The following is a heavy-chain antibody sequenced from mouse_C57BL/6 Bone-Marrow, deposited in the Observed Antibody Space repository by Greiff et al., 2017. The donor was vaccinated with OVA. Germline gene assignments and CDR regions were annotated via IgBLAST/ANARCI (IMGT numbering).Heavy chain of an antibody. J-gene: IGHJ2*01. V-gene: IGHV1-64*01. CDR2: IHPNSGST. D-gene: IGHD2-1*01. CDR3: ARLLYFDY. Sequence: QVQLKQSGAELVKPGASVKLSCKASGYTFTSYWMHWVKQRPGQGLEWIGMIHPNSGSTNYNEKFKSKATLTVDKSSSTAYMQLGSLTSKDSAVYYCARLLYFDYWGQGTTLTVSS. CDR1: GYTFTSYW.